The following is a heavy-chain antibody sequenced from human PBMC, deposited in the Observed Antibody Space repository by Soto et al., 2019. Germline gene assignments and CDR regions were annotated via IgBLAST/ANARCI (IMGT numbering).Heavy chain of an antibody. CDR2: IIPILGIA. D-gene: IGHD1-1*01. J-gene: IGHJ4*02. CDR1: GGGYSSYT. V-gene: IGHV1-69*04. Sequence: SVKVSCKASGGGYSSYTISWVRQAPGQGLEWMGRIIPILGIANYAQKFQGRVTITADKSTSTAYMELSSLRSEDTAVYYCAREDTGYYFDYWGQGTLVTVSS. CDR3: AREDTGYYFDY.